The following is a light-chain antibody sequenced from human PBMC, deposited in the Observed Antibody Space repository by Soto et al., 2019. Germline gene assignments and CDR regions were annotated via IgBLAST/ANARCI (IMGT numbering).Light chain of an antibody. CDR3: QLYGSSPSST. V-gene: IGKV3-20*01. J-gene: IGKJ4*01. CDR1: QSVSSSY. Sequence: EIVLTQSPGTLSLSPGERATLSCRASQSVSSSYLAWYQQKPGQAPRLLIYGASSRATGIPDRFSGSGSGTDFTLTISRLEPEDFAVYYCQLYGSSPSSTFGGGTKVEIK. CDR2: GAS.